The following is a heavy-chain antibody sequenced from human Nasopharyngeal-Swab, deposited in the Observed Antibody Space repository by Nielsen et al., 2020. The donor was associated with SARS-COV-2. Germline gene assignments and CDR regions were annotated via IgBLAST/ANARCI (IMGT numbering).Heavy chain of an antibody. V-gene: IGHV4-34*01. CDR2: INHSVST. D-gene: IGHD2-2*01. Sequence: SETLSLTCAVYGGSFSGYYWSWICQPPGKGLEWIGEINHSVSTNYNPSLKSRVTISVDTSKNQFSLKLSSVTAADTAVYYCARDRWDTRVGGYCSSTSCRRYYYYYYMDVWGKGTTVTVSS. CDR3: ARDRWDTRVGGYCSSTSCRRYYYYYYMDV. J-gene: IGHJ6*03. CDR1: GGSFSGYY.